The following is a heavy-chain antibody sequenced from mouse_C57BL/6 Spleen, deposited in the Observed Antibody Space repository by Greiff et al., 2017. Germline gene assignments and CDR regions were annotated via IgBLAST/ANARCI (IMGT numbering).Heavy chain of an antibody. Sequence: QVQLQQPGAELVMPGASVKLSCKASGYTFTSYWMHWVKQRPGQGLEWIGEIDPSDSYTNYNQQFKGKSTLTVDKSSSTAYMQLSSLTSEDSAVYYCARCGPYYAMDYWGQGTSVTVSS. CDR1: GYTFTSYW. J-gene: IGHJ4*01. CDR2: IDPSDSYT. V-gene: IGHV1-69*01. CDR3: ARCGPYYAMDY.